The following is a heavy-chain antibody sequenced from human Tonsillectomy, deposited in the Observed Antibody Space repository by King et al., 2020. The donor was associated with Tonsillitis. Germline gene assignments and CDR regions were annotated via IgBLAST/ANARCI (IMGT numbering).Heavy chain of an antibody. V-gene: IGHV3-23*04. Sequence: VKLVESGGGLVQPGGSLRLSCAASGFIFSSCAMSWVRQAPGKGLEWVSTISGRGGSTYFADSVKGRFTISRDNSMNTLYLQMNSLRAEDTAIYYCAKTYYDSSGYYLGEDAFDIWGQGTMVTVSS. J-gene: IGHJ3*02. CDR3: AKTYYDSSGYYLGEDAFDI. D-gene: IGHD3-22*01. CDR2: ISGRGGST. CDR1: GFIFSSCA.